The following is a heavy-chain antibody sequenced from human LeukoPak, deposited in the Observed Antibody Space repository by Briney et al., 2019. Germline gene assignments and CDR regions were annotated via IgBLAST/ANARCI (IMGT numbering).Heavy chain of an antibody. CDR3: ARWIVEEYHYYYGMDV. D-gene: IGHD2-15*01. Sequence: SETLSLTCAVYGGSFSGYYWSWIRQPPGKGLEWIGEINHSGSTNYNPSLKSRVTISVDTSKNQFSLKLSSVTAADTAVYYCARWIVEEYHYYYGMDVWGQGTTVTVSS. V-gene: IGHV4-34*01. J-gene: IGHJ6*02. CDR1: GGSFSGYY. CDR2: INHSGST.